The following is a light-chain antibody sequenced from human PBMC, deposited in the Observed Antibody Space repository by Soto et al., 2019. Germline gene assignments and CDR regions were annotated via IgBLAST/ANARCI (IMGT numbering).Light chain of an antibody. CDR3: QQYGSSPPWT. CDR1: ETILSN. V-gene: IGKV3-20*01. J-gene: IGKJ1*01. CDR2: GAS. Sequence: ERVLTQSPATLSVSPGDRATLSCRASETILSNLAWYQQKPGRAPRLLIYGASSRATGIPDRFSGSGSGTDFTLTISRLEPEDFAVYYCQQYGSSPPWTFGQGTKV.